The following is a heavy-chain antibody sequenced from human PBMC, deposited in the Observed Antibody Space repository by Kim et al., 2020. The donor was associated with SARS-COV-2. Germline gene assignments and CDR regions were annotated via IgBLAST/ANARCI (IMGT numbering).Heavy chain of an antibody. Sequence: SGPTLVNPTQTLTLTCTFSGFSLSTSGMCVSWIRQPPGKALEWLALIDWDDDKYYSTSLKTRLTISKDTSKNQVVLTMTNMDLVDTATYYCARTRVEMATIVVYYYGMDVWGQGTTVTVSS. V-gene: IGHV2-70*01. CDR1: GFSLSTSGMC. J-gene: IGHJ6*02. CDR3: ARTRVEMATIVVYYYGMDV. D-gene: IGHD5-12*01. CDR2: IDWDDDK.